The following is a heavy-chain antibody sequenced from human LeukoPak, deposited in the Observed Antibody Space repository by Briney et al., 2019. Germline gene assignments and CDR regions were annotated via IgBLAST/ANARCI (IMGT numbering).Heavy chain of an antibody. Sequence: GGSLRLSCAASGFTFSNAWMTWVRQAPGKGLEWVSSISSSSSYIYYADSVKGRFTISRDNAKNSLYLQMNSLRAEDTAVYYCARTSGYYYDSSGEAFDIWGQGTMVTVS. V-gene: IGHV3-21*01. J-gene: IGHJ3*02. CDR3: ARTSGYYYDSSGEAFDI. CDR1: GFTFSNAW. D-gene: IGHD3-22*01. CDR2: ISSSSSYI.